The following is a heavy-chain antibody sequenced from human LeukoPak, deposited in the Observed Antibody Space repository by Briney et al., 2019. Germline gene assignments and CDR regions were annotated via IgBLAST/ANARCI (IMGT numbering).Heavy chain of an antibody. Sequence: SETLSLTCTVSGGSISSSSYYWGWIRQPPGKGLEWIGSIYYSGSTYYNPSLKSRVTISVDTSKNQFSLKLSSVTAADTAVYYCAREGSIVGATAYFDYWGQGTLVTVSS. J-gene: IGHJ4*02. CDR3: AREGSIVGATAYFDY. CDR2: IYYSGST. V-gene: IGHV4-39*07. CDR1: GGSISSSSYY. D-gene: IGHD1-26*01.